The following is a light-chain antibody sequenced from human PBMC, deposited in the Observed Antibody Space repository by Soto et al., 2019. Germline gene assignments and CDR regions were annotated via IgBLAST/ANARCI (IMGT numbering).Light chain of an antibody. J-gene: IGKJ2*02. Sequence: EIVLTQSPGTLSLSPGERATLSCRASQSVSSSYLAWYQQKPGQAPRLLIYGASSRATGIPARFSGSGSGTDFTLTISSLEPEDFAVYYCQQRREWPRTFGQGTKLEIK. CDR2: GAS. V-gene: IGKV3D-20*02. CDR3: QQRREWPRT. CDR1: QSVSSSY.